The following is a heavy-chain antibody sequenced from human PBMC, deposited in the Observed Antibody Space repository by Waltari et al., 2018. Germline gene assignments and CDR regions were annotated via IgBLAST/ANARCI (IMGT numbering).Heavy chain of an antibody. J-gene: IGHJ3*02. Sequence: QVRLVESGGGVVQPGRSLRLSCVASGFSFSTYGMHWVRQAPGKGLEWVGSIYFYGSEKFYADSMKGRFTISRDNSKNTLYLQRISLRVEDTSVYYCAKASGESAFDIWGQGTMVIVSS. V-gene: IGHV3-33*06. D-gene: IGHD3-10*01. CDR1: GFSFSTYG. CDR2: IYFYGSEK. CDR3: AKASGESAFDI.